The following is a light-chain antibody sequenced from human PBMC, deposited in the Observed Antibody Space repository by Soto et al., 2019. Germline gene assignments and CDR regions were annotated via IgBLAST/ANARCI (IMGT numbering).Light chain of an antibody. CDR2: AAS. J-gene: IGKJ3*01. V-gene: IGKV1-27*01. Sequence: DIQMTQSPSSLSASVGDRGTITCRASQGISNYLAWYQQKPGKVPKLLIYAASTLQLGIPSRFSGSGSGTDFTLTISSLQPEDVATYYCQKHNSAPFTFGPGTKVDIK. CDR3: QKHNSAPFT. CDR1: QGISNY.